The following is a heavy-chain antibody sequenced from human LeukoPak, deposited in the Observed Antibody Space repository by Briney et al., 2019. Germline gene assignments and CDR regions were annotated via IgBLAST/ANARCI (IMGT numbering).Heavy chain of an antibody. J-gene: IGHJ4*02. D-gene: IGHD2-15*01. Sequence: PGGSLRLSCAASGFTFSRYAMSWVRQAPGKGLEWVSTISGSGGSTYYAGSVKGRFTISRDNSRNTLDLQMNSLRAEDTAIYYCAKDRSEIAARFVGFDYWGQGTLVTVSS. V-gene: IGHV3-23*01. CDR1: GFTFSRYA. CDR2: ISGSGGST. CDR3: AKDRSEIAARFVGFDY.